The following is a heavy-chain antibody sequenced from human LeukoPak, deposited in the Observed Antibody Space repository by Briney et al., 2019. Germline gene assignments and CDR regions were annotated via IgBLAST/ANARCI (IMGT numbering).Heavy chain of an antibody. D-gene: IGHD1-20*01. J-gene: IGHJ3*02. CDR1: GFTFSTSE. CDR2: VASGSTPI. V-gene: IGHV3-48*03. CDR3: VREDNFDALDI. Sequence: PGGSLRLSCAASGFTFSTSEMTWVRQAPGKGLEWIAYVASGSTPIYYADSVRGRFTISRDNARNSLFLQMTSLRAEDTALYYCVREDNFDALDIWGQGTMVTVSS.